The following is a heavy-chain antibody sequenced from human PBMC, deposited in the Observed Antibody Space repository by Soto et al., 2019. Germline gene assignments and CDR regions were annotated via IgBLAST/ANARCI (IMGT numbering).Heavy chain of an antibody. Sequence: QVQLVESGGGVVQPGKSLRLSCVASGFTFSNYALHWVRQAPGKGLEWLAVVSDDGSTKDYADSVKGRFTISRDNSKNTPYLQMNSLRDEDTAVYYCARGLVVVITHDWFDPWGQGTLVTVSS. D-gene: IGHD3-22*01. CDR2: VSDDGSTK. CDR3: ARGLVVVITHDWFDP. CDR1: GFTFSNYA. J-gene: IGHJ5*02. V-gene: IGHV3-30-3*01.